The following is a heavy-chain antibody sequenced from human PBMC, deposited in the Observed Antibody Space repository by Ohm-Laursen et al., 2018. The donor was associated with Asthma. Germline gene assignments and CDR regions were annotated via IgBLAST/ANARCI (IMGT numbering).Heavy chain of an antibody. D-gene: IGHD3-9*01. V-gene: IGHV3-23*01. Sequence: SLRLSCSASGFTFNKHHMTWVRQAPGKGLEWVSAIDGSGGRTYYADSVKGRFTISRDNPRNTLYLQMNSLRAEDTAVYYCAKGGFRYLLPGMDVWGQGTTVTVSS. J-gene: IGHJ6*02. CDR3: AKGGFRYLLPGMDV. CDR2: IDGSGGRT. CDR1: GFTFNKHH.